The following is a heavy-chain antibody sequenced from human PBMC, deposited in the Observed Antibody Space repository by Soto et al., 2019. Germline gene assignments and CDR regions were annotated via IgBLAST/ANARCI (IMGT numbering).Heavy chain of an antibody. J-gene: IGHJ3*02. V-gene: IGHV1-8*01. D-gene: IGHD3-3*01. Sequence: GASVKVSCKASGYTFTSYDINWVRQATGQGLEWMGWMNPNSGNTGYAQKLQGRVTMTRNTSISTAYMELSSLRSEDTAVYYCARAYDFWSGYYIWGQGTMVNVSS. CDR1: GYTFTSYD. CDR3: ARAYDFWSGYYI. CDR2: MNPNSGNT.